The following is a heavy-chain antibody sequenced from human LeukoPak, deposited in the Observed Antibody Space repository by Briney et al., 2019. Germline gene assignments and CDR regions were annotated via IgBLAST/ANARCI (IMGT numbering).Heavy chain of an antibody. J-gene: IGHJ4*02. D-gene: IGHD5-18*01. CDR1: GASMNTHY. CDR3: ATIKRGNIFGYFDF. Sequence: SETLSLTCAVSGASMNTHYWSWIRQPPGKGLEWIGYMLDTVTTKDNPSLKSRFTLSADTSKNQFSLRLTSVTAADTAVYYCATIKRGNIFGYFDFWGQGIPVTVSS. V-gene: IGHV4-59*11. CDR2: MLDTVTT.